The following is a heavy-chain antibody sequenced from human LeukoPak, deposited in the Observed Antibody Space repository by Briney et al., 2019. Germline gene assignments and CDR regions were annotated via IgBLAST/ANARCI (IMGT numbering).Heavy chain of an antibody. Sequence: ASVKVSCKASGYTFTGYFMHWVRQAPGQRLEWMGWINPNSGGTDYAQKFQGRVTMTRDTSISTAYMELSRLRSDDTAIYYCARGGIPVYYYYMDVWDKGTTVTISS. CDR3: ARGGIPVYYYYMDV. CDR2: INPNSGGT. D-gene: IGHD5-12*01. J-gene: IGHJ6*03. CDR1: GYTFTGYF. V-gene: IGHV1-2*02.